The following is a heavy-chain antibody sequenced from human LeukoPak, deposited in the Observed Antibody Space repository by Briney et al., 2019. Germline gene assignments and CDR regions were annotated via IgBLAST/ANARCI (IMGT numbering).Heavy chain of an antibody. CDR3: ARLVPTLDY. CDR1: GFTFSSYG. D-gene: IGHD3-10*01. Sequence: GGSLRLSCAASGFTFSSYGMHWVRQAPGKGLEWVADIWYDGSNKYYADSVKGRFTISRDNAKNTLYLQMNSLRPEDTAVYYCARLVPTLDYWGQGTLVTVSS. CDR2: IWYDGSNK. J-gene: IGHJ4*02. V-gene: IGHV3-33*01.